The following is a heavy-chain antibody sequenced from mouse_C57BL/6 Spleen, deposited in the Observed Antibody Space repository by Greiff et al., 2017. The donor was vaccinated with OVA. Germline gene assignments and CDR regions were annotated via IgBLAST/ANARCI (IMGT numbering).Heavy chain of an antibody. CDR1: GYTFTDYN. J-gene: IGHJ2*01. CDR2: INPNNGGT. CDR3: ARVRYYGSSYIFDY. Sequence: EVQLVESGPELVKPGASVKMSCKASGYTFTDYNMHWVKQSHGKSLEWIGYINPNNGGTSYNQKFKGKATLTVNKSSSTAYMELRSLTSEDSAVYYCARVRYYGSSYIFDYWGQGTTLTVSS. D-gene: IGHD1-1*01. V-gene: IGHV1-22*01.